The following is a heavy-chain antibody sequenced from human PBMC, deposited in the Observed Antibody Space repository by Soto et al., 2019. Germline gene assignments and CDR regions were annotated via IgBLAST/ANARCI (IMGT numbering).Heavy chain of an antibody. CDR2: ISGSGGST. CDR3: AKAGIVSSGWYVWAIDY. J-gene: IGHJ4*02. D-gene: IGHD6-19*01. V-gene: IGHV3-23*01. Sequence: PGGSLRLSCAASGFTFSSYAMSWVRQAPGKGLEWVSAISGSGGSTYYADSVKGRFTISRDNSKNTLYLQMNSLRAEDTAVYYCAKAGIVSSGWYVWAIDYWGQGTLVTVSS. CDR1: GFTFSSYA.